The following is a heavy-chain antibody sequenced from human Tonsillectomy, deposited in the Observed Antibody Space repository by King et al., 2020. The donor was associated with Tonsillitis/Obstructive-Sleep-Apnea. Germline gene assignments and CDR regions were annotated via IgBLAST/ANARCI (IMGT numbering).Heavy chain of an antibody. CDR3: ARLHRTGTTTPYWYFDL. V-gene: IGHV5-51*01. J-gene: IGHJ2*01. D-gene: IGHD4-17*01. Sequence: VQLVESGAEVKKPGESLKISCKGSGYSFTSYWIGWVRQMPGKGLEWRGIIYPGESDTRYSPSFQGQVTISADKSISTAYLQWSSLKASDTAMYYCARLHRTGTTTPYWYFDLWGRGTLVTVSS. CDR1: GYSFTSYW. CDR2: IYPGESDT.